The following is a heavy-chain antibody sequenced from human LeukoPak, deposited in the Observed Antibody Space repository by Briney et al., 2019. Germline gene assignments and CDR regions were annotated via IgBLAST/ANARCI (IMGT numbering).Heavy chain of an antibody. J-gene: IGHJ4*02. D-gene: IGHD6-19*01. CDR2: IGTAGDP. CDR1: GFTFSSSE. Sequence: GGSLRLSCAASGFTFSSSEMHWVRQATGKGLEWVSAIGTAGDPYYPASVKGRFTISRENAKNSLYLQMNSLRAGDTAVYYCARWDSSGQNFDSWGQGTLVTVSS. CDR3: ARWDSSGQNFDS. V-gene: IGHV3-13*05.